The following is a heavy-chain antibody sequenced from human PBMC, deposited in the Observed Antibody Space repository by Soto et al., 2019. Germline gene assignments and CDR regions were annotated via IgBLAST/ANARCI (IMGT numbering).Heavy chain of an antibody. CDR3: ARVTIFGRYYYYGMDV. J-gene: IGHJ6*02. CDR1: DYSISSDYY. D-gene: IGHD3-3*01. Sequence: SETLSLTCTVSDYSISSDYYWGWIRQSPGNGLEWIGYIYYSGSTNYNPSLKSRVTLSVDTSKNQFSLKLSSVTAADTAVYYCARVTIFGRYYYYGMDVWCQGTTVTVSS. V-gene: IGHV4-38-2*02. CDR2: IYYSGST.